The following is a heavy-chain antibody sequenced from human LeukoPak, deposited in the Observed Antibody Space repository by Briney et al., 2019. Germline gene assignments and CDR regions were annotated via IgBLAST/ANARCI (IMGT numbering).Heavy chain of an antibody. CDR1: GGSISNYY. CDR2: IYDTGST. CDR3: ARAPGSAYYPYYYMDV. Sequence: SETLSLTCTVSGGSISNYYWSWIRQPPGKGLEGIGYIYDTGSTNYNPSLKGRVTISVDTSKNQFSLNLNSVTAADTAEYYCARAPGSAYYPYYYMDVWGKGTTVTVPS. J-gene: IGHJ6*03. D-gene: IGHD6-19*01. V-gene: IGHV4-59*01.